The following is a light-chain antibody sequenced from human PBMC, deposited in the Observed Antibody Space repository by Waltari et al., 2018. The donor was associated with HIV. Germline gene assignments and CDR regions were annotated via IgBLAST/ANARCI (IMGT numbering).Light chain of an antibody. CDR1: XXVXYSSNNKNY. CDR2: WAS. J-gene: IGKJ2*01. V-gene: IGKV4-1*01. Sequence: DIVMTQSPDSLAVSLGXRATINXXSXXXVXYSSNNKNYLAWYQQKPGQPPKLLIYWASXRESXVPDRFSGSGSGTDFTLTISSLQAEDVAVYYCQQYYXXSYTFGQGTXLXXK. CDR3: QQYYXXSYT.